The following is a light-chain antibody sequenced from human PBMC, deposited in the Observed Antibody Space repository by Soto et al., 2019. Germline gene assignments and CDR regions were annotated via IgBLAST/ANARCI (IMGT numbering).Light chain of an antibody. CDR3: CSYVGSSTLV. CDR2: ESS. CDR1: SSDVGSYNL. Sequence: QSVLTQPASVSGSPGQSITISCTGTSSDVGSYNLVSWYRQHPGKAPKLMIYESSKRPSGLSNRFSSSKSGNTASLTISGLQAEDEADYYCCSYVGSSTLVFGGGTKLTVL. V-gene: IGLV2-23*01. J-gene: IGLJ3*02.